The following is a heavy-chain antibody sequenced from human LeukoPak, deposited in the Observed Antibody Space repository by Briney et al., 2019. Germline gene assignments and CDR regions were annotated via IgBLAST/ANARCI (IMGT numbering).Heavy chain of an antibody. CDR1: GYIFTSYG. CDR2: ISAYNGHT. J-gene: IGHJ3*01. CDR3: VRALGYCSSTSCLYDAFDL. Sequence: ASVKVSCKASGYIFTSYGVSWVRQAPGQGLEWMGWISAYNGHTNYAQNFQARVTMTTDTSTSTAYMELRSLRSDDTGVYYCVRALGYCSSTSCLYDAFDLWGQGTMVTVSS. V-gene: IGHV1-18*01. D-gene: IGHD2-2*01.